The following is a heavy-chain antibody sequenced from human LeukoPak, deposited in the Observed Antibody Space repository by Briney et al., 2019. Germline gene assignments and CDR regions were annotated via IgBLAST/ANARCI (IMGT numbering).Heavy chain of an antibody. D-gene: IGHD3-10*01. CDR3: AREGVGGFDS. V-gene: IGHV3-7*01. CDR2: IRQDGREK. CDR1: GFTFSNYA. J-gene: IGHJ5*01. Sequence: GGSLRLPCAASGFTFSNYAMSWVRQAPGKGLEWVANIRQDGREKSYADSVKGRFTISRDNAKTSVYLQMNSLRVEDTAVYYCAREGVGGFDSWGQGTLVTVSS.